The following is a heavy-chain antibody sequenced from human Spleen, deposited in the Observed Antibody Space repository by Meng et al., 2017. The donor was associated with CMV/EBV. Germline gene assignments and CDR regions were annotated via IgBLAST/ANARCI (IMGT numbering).Heavy chain of an antibody. CDR2: INHSGST. V-gene: IGHV4-34*01. CDR1: GGSFSGYY. J-gene: IGHJ4*02. D-gene: IGHD2-2*01. Sequence: VQLRRWGAGLLKPSGTLSLTGAVYGGSFSGYYWSWIRQPPGKGLEWIGEINHSGSTNYNPSLKSRVTISVDTSKNQFSLKLSSVTAADTAVYYCASRVVPAARPFDYWGQGTLVTV. CDR3: ASRVVPAARPFDY.